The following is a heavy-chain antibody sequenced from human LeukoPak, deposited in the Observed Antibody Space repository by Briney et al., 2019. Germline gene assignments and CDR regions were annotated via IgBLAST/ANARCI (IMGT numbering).Heavy chain of an antibody. J-gene: IGHJ4*02. V-gene: IGHV3-23*01. Sequence: PGGSLRLSCEVSEFSFSNYAMSWVRQAPGKGLEWVSVISSSGGSTYYADSVKGRFIISRDNSKNTLYLQMNSLRPEDTAVYYCAKEPYDSGGYYFDYWGQGTLVTVSS. CDR1: EFSFSNYA. CDR3: AKEPYDSGGYYFDY. CDR2: ISSSGGST. D-gene: IGHD3-22*01.